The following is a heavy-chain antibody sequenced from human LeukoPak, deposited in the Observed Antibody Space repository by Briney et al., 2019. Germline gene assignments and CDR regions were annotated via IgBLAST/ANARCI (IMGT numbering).Heavy chain of an antibody. CDR3: ATAPGGSYSAFDY. CDR2: FDPEDGET. D-gene: IGHD1-26*01. V-gene: IGHV1-24*01. CDR1: GYTLTVLS. Sequence: ASVKVCCKVSGYTLTVLSMHWGRQAPGKGLEWMGGFDPEDGETIYAQKFQGRVTMTEDTSTDTAYMELSSLRSEDTAVYYCATAPGGSYSAFDYWGQGTLVTVSS. J-gene: IGHJ4*02.